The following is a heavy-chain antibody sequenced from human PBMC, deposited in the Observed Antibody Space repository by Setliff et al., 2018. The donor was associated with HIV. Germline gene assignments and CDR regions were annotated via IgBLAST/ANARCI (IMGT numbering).Heavy chain of an antibody. V-gene: IGHV4-39*01. Sequence: PSETLSLTCAVSGVSISSSGYFWGWIRRPPGTGLDWIGSIYLSGSTYYNPSLESRVTISMDTSKNQFSLKLTSVTAADMAVYYCARHPRHYNILTGYRYYYMDIWGKGTTVTVSS. CDR1: GVSISSSGYF. CDR3: ARHPRHYNILTGYRYYYMDI. D-gene: IGHD3-9*01. J-gene: IGHJ6*03. CDR2: IYLSGST.